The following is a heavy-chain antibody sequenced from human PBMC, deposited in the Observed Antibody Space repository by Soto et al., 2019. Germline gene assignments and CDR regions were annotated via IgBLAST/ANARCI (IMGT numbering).Heavy chain of an antibody. CDR3: ARAMDTAMASKDNWFDP. J-gene: IGHJ5*02. D-gene: IGHD5-18*01. Sequence: QVQLVESGGGVVQPGRSLRLSCAASGFTFRSYAMHWVRQAPGKGLEWVATISYNENKRCYTDSVKGRFTISRDNSKNTLYLQVNSLTTEDTAVYYCARAMDTAMASKDNWFDPWGQGTLVTVSS. CDR2: ISYNENKR. V-gene: IGHV3-30-3*01. CDR1: GFTFRSYA.